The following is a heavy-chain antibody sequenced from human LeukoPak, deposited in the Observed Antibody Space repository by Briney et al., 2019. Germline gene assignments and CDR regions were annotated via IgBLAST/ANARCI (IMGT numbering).Heavy chain of an antibody. J-gene: IGHJ4*02. Sequence: GRPPRLSCAASGFTFSAYAMSWVRQAPGKGLEWVSAISDGGTTTAFADSVKGRFAISRDNSKNTLYLQINRLRAEDTAVYFCAKVRSRGVDHGNDYWGQGTLVTVSS. CDR1: GFTFSAYA. V-gene: IGHV3-23*01. CDR2: ISDGGTTT. D-gene: IGHD3-10*01. CDR3: AKVRSRGVDHGNDY.